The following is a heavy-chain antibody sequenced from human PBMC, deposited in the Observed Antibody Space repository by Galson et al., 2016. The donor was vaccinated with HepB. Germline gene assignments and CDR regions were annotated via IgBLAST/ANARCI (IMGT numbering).Heavy chain of an antibody. CDR2: INPSGGGP. D-gene: IGHD1-26*01. Sequence: SVKVSCKASGHTFTSEYMHWVRQAPGQGLEWMGMINPSGGGPTYAQKFQGRVTMTRETSTSTIYMDLSSLRSEDTALYYCARDLGWGMDVWGQGTSVTVSS. J-gene: IGHJ6*02. CDR1: GHTFTSEY. V-gene: IGHV1-46*01. CDR3: ARDLGWGMDV.